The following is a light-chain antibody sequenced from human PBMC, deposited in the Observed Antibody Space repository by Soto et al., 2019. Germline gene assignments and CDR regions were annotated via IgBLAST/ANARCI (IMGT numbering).Light chain of an antibody. Sequence: QSALTQPASVSGSPGQSITISCTGTSSDVGGYNYVSWYQQHPGKAPKLMIYDVSNRPSGVSNRFSGSKSGNTASLTISGLQAKDEADYYCSSYTSSSTLGYVFGTGTKVTVL. V-gene: IGLV2-14*01. CDR3: SSYTSSSTLGYV. CDR1: SSDVGGYNY. CDR2: DVS. J-gene: IGLJ1*01.